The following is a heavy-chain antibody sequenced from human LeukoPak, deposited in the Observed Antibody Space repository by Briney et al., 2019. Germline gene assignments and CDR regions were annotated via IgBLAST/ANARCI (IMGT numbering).Heavy chain of an antibody. Sequence: ASVKVSCKASGYTFTGYYMHWMRQAPGQGLEWMGWINPNSGGTNYAQKFQGRVTMTRDTSISTAYMELSSLRAEDTAVYFCAKNRGASYYNYYMDVWAKGTTVRVSS. CDR2: INPNSGGT. J-gene: IGHJ6*03. V-gene: IGHV1-2*02. CDR3: AKNRGASYYNYYMDV. D-gene: IGHD4/OR15-4a*01. CDR1: GYTFTGYY.